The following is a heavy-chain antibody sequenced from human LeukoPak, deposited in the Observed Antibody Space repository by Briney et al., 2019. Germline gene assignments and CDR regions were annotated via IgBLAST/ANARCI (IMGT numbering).Heavy chain of an antibody. CDR2: ISTSGSVK. D-gene: IGHD2-15*01. Sequence: GGFLRLSCAASGVIFSDYYMSWIRQAPGKGLEWVSYISTSGSVKYYADSMKGRFTISRDNAKNSLYLQMNSLRADDTAVYYCTRGTNRWPDHWGQGTLVTVSS. V-gene: IGHV3-11*01. CDR3: TRGTNRWPDH. CDR1: GVIFSDYY. J-gene: IGHJ4*02.